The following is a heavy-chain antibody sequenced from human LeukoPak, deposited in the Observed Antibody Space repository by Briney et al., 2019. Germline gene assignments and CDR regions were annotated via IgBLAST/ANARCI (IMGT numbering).Heavy chain of an antibody. CDR3: ARDGVITFGGVIGYFDY. J-gene: IGHJ4*02. Sequence: SETLSLTCTVSGGSISGNYWSWIRQPPGKGLEWIAYIYYSGSGSTNYNPSLQSRVTISVDTSKNQFSLKLTSVTAADTAVYYCARDGVITFGGVIGYFDYWGQGALVTVSS. CDR2: IYYSGSGST. D-gene: IGHD3-16*02. V-gene: IGHV4-59*01. CDR1: GGSISGNY.